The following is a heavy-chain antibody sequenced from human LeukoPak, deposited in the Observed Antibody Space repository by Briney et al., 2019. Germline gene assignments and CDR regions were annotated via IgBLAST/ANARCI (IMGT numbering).Heavy chain of an antibody. J-gene: IGHJ4*02. CDR3: ARDKKSGESSEIDY. D-gene: IGHD3-10*01. CDR2: INRDGSST. V-gene: IGHV3-74*03. CDR1: GFTFSNYW. Sequence: GGSLRLSCAASGFTFSNYWVHWVRQAPGKGLVWVSRINRDGSSTKYADSVKGRFTVSRDNAKNTLNLQMNSLRAEDTAVYYCARDKKSGESSEIDYWGQGTLVTVSS.